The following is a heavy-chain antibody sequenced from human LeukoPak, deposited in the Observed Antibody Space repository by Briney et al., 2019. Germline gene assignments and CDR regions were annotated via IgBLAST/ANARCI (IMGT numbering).Heavy chain of an antibody. CDR2: IRQDGRQT. D-gene: IGHD3-10*01. Sequence: GGSLRLSCAASEFTFSGFWMNWVRQAPGEGLQWVGNIRQDGRQTHYSDAVQGRFTISRDNAQKSLYLRMNSLGPEDTAVYYCARDGQSSGTFDYWGQGTLVTVSS. CDR3: ARDGQSSGTFDY. CDR1: EFTFSGFW. J-gene: IGHJ4*02. V-gene: IGHV3-7*01.